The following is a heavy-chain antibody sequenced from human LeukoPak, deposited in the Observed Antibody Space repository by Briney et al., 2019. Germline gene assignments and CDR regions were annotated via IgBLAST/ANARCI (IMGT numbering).Heavy chain of an antibody. CDR1: GFTFSSYW. CDR3: AKRSWEVTMIVVALPDYYYYMDV. V-gene: IGHV3-7*03. CDR2: IKQDGSEK. Sequence: GGSLRLSCAASGFTFSSYWMSWVRQAPGKGLEWVANIKQDGSEKYYVDSVKGRFTISRDNAKNTLYLQMNSLRAEDTAVYYCAKRSWEVTMIVVALPDYYYYMDVWGKGTTVTVSS. J-gene: IGHJ6*03. D-gene: IGHD3-22*01.